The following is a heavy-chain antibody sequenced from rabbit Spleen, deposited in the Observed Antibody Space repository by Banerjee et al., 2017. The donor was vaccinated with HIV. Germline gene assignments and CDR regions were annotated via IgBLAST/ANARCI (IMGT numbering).Heavy chain of an antibody. D-gene: IGHD4-2*01. CDR1: GFSFSSGYD. J-gene: IGHJ3*01. Sequence: QEQLEESGGDLVKPGASLTLTCTASGFSFSSGYDMCWVRQAPGKGLEWIGCIWNGDGSTYYASWAKGRFSISKTSSTTMTLQMTSLTAADTATYFCAKGGWTRLDLWGPGTLVTVS. CDR3: AKGGWTRLDL. CDR2: IWNGDGST. V-gene: IGHV1S45*01.